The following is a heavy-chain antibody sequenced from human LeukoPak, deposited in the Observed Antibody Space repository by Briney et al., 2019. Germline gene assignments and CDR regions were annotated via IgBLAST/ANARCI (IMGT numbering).Heavy chain of an antibody. V-gene: IGHV4-30-2*01. Sequence: SQTLSLTCTVSGGSISSGGCYWSWIRQPPGKGLEWIGYIYHSGSTYYNPSLKSRVTISVDRSKNQFSLKLSSVTAADTAVYYCAGGGFSGSYPIDYWGQGTLVTVSS. CDR3: AGGGFSGSYPIDY. D-gene: IGHD1-26*01. CDR2: IYHSGST. CDR1: GGSISSGGCY. J-gene: IGHJ4*02.